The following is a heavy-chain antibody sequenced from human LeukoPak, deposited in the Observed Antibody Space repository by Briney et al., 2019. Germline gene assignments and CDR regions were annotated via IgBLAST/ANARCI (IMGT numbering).Heavy chain of an antibody. Sequence: PGGSLRLSCAASGFTFSSYGMHWVRQAPGKGLEWVAVIQYDASNKNYAGSVQGRFTSSRDHSNNTLYLQMNRLRAEDTAVYYCARVSTYESSGYPYYYYAMDVWGQGTTVTVSS. V-gene: IGHV3-33*01. CDR1: GFTFSSYG. J-gene: IGHJ6*02. D-gene: IGHD3-22*01. CDR2: IQYDASNK. CDR3: ARVSTYESSGYPYYYYAMDV.